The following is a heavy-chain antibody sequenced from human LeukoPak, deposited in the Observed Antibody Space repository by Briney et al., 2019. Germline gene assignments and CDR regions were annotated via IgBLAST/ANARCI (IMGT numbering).Heavy chain of an antibody. CDR2: ISAYNGNT. J-gene: IGHJ4*02. V-gene: IGHV1-18*01. D-gene: IGHD1-26*01. CDR1: GYSFTSYG. CDR3: ARDQWELLGADY. Sequence: ASVKVSCKASGYSFTSYGITWVRQAPGQGLEWMGWISAYNGNTNYAQKLQGRVTMTTDTSTSTAYMELRSLRSDDTAVYYCARDQWELLGADYWGQGTLVTVSS.